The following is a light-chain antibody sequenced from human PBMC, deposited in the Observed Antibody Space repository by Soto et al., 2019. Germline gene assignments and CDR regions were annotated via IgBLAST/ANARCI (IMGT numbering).Light chain of an antibody. CDR2: EAS. Sequence: EIVLTQSPATLSLSPGERATPSCRASQSVSTYLGWYQEKPGQPPRLLISEASNRATGIPARFSGSGSGTDFTLTISSLEPEDFAVYFCHQRYSWPHTFGQGTKLEI. CDR3: HQRYSWPHT. CDR1: QSVSTY. V-gene: IGKV3-11*01. J-gene: IGKJ2*01.